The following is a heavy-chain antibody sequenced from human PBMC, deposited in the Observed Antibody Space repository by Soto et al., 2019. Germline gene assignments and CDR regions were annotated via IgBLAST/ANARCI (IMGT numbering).Heavy chain of an antibody. D-gene: IGHD3-22*01. J-gene: IGHJ4*02. CDR3: ARPTFEGFYYYDSSFDY. CDR2: ISAYNGNT. CDR1: GYTFTSYG. Sequence: ASVKVSCKASGYTFTSYGISWVRQAPGQGLEWMGWISAYNGNTNYAQKLQGRVTMTTDTSTSTAYMELRSLRSDDTAVYYCARPTFEGFYYYDSSFDYWAQGTLVTAPQ. V-gene: IGHV1-18*04.